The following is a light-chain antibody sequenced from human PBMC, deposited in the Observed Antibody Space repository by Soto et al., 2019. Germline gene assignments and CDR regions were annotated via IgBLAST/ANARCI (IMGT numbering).Light chain of an antibody. CDR1: QSITNNY. CDR2: DTS. Sequence: DIVLTQSPATLSLSPEERATLSCGASQSITNNYLAWYQQKPGLAPRLLIYDTSNRATGIPDRFSCSGSGTDFTITISRLEPEDFAAYYCQQFGSLITFGGGTKVEIK. J-gene: IGKJ4*01. V-gene: IGKV3D-20*01. CDR3: QQFGSLIT.